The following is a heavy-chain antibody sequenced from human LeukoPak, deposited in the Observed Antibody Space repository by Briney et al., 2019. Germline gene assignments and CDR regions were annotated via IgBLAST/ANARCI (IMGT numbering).Heavy chain of an antibody. CDR2: IYYSGST. Sequence: PSETLSLTCTVSGGSISNGDYYWGWIRQPPGKGLEWIGSIYYSGSTYYNPSLKSRVIMSVDTSKNQFSLKLSSLTAADTAIYYCAREIYYDSSAYDYWGQGTLVTVSS. V-gene: IGHV4-39*07. D-gene: IGHD3-22*01. CDR1: GGSISNGDYY. CDR3: AREIYYDSSAYDY. J-gene: IGHJ4*02.